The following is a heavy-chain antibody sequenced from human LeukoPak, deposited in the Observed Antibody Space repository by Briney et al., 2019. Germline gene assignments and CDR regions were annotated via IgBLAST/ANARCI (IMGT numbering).Heavy chain of an antibody. CDR1: GFTFGDDA. D-gene: IGHD3-22*01. V-gene: IGHV3-49*04. J-gene: IGHJ4*02. CDR2: IRSKAYGGTT. CDR3: TRDNYYDSSGYFMDY. Sequence: GGSLRLSCSASGFTFGDDALSWVRQAPGKGLEWVGFIRSKAYGGTTEYAASVKGRFTISRDDSKSIAYLQMNSLKTEDTAVYYCTRDNYYDSSGYFMDYWGQGTLVTVSS.